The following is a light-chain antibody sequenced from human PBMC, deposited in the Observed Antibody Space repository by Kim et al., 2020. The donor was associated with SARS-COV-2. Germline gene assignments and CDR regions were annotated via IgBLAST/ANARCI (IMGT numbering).Light chain of an antibody. CDR1: SLRSYY. J-gene: IGLJ3*02. CDR2: GKN. V-gene: IGLV3-19*01. CDR3: NPRASCGNHWV. Sequence: SSELTQDPAVSVALGQTVRITCQGDSLRSYYASWYQQKPGQAPVLVIYGKNNRPSGIPDRFSCFSSGNTASLTITGAQAEDAADYYCNPRASCGNHWVFG.